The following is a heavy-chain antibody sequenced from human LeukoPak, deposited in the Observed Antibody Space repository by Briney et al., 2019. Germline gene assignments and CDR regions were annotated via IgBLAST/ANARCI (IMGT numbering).Heavy chain of an antibody. J-gene: IGHJ5*02. CDR3: SRGPRFDP. CDR2: VNPNSGDT. CDR1: GYSFNIYE. Sequence: GASVKVSCKTSGYSFNIYEINWVRQATGQGLEWMGWVNPNSGDTDYAQKFQGRLTMTRYTSISTAYMELSGLRLEDTAVYYCSRGPRFDPWGQGTQVTVSS. V-gene: IGHV1-8*01.